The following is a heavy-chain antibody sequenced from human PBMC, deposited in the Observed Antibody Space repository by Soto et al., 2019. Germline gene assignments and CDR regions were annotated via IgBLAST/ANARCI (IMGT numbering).Heavy chain of an antibody. CDR1: GFTFSSYS. D-gene: IGHD3-3*01. CDR3: AKSGEIFGVVMRYYYYGMDV. Sequence: GGSLRLSCAVSGFTFSSYSMNWVRQAPGKGLEWVSSISSSSSYIYYADSVKGRFTISRDNSKNTLYLQMNSLRAEDTAVYYCAKSGEIFGVVMRYYYYGMDVWGQGTLVTVSS. CDR2: ISSSSSYI. V-gene: IGHV3-21*01. J-gene: IGHJ6*02.